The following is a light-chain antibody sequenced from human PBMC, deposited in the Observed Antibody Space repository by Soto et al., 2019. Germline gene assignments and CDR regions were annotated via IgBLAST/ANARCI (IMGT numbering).Light chain of an antibody. CDR3: QQANSFPFT. CDR1: QGISSY. Sequence: DIQMTQSPSSVSASVGDRVTITCRVSQGISSYLAWYQQKPGKAPKLLIYAASSVQSGVPSRFSGSGSGTDFTLTISSLQPEDFATYYCQQANSFPFTFGPGTKVDIK. J-gene: IGKJ3*01. V-gene: IGKV1-12*01. CDR2: AAS.